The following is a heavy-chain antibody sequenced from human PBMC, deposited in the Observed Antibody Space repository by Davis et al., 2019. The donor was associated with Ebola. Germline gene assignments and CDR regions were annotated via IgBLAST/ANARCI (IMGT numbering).Heavy chain of an antibody. V-gene: IGHV4-59*01. CDR2: IYYSGST. CDR1: GGSISSYY. Sequence: SETLSLTCTVSGGSISSYYWSWIRQLPGKGLEWIGYIYYSGSTNYNPSLKSRVTISVATSKNQFSLKLGSVTVADTAVYYCAGDVRYFDYWGQGTLVTVSS. CDR3: AGDVRYFDY. D-gene: IGHD3-3*01. J-gene: IGHJ4*02.